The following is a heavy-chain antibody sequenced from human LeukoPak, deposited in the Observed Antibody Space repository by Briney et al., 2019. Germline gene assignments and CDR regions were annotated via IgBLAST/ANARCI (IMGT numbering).Heavy chain of an antibody. CDR1: GFTFSSYS. Sequence: PGGSLRLSCAASGFTFSSYSMNWVRQAPGKGLEWVSSISSSSSYIYYPDSVKGRFTISRDNAKNSLYLQMNSLRAEDTAVYYCAREGIAVAGDFDYWGQGTLVTVSS. CDR3: AREGIAVAGDFDY. J-gene: IGHJ4*02. CDR2: ISSSSSYI. V-gene: IGHV3-21*01. D-gene: IGHD6-19*01.